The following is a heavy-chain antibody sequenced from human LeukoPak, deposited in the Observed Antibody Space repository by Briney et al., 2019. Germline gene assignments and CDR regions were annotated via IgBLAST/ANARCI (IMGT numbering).Heavy chain of an antibody. CDR2: IYYSGST. D-gene: IGHD3-10*01. V-gene: IGHV4-31*03. J-gene: IGHJ1*01. CDR3: ARAGSARVPPPRYFQH. Sequence: SQTLSLTCTVSGGSISSGGYYWSWIRQHPGKGLEWIGYIYYSGSTYYNPSLKSRVTISVDTSKNQFSLKLSSVTAADTAVYYCARAGSARVPPPRYFQHWGQGTLVTVSS. CDR1: GGSISSGGYY.